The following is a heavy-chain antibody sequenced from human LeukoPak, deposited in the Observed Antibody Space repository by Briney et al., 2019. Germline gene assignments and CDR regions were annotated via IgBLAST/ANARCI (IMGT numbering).Heavy chain of an antibody. CDR3: ASLCFGSVDY. CDR2: IYSGGNT. Sequence: GGSLRLSCAASGFTVSSNYMSWVRQAPGKGLEWVSVIYSGGNTYYADSVKGRFTISRDNSKNTLYLQMNSLRAEDTAVYYCASLCFGSVDYWGQGTLVTVSS. CDR1: GFTVSSNY. J-gene: IGHJ4*02. D-gene: IGHD3-10*01. V-gene: IGHV3-53*01.